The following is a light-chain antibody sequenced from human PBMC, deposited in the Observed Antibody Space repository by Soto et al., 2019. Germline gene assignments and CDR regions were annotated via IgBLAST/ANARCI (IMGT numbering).Light chain of an antibody. CDR3: SSFAGNNNLGL. Sequence: QSVLTQPPSASGSPGQSVTISCTGTSSDVGGYNYVSWYQHHPGKAPKLIIYEVSKRPSGVPDRFSGSKSGNTASLTVSGLQAEDEADYYCSSFAGNNNLGLFGGGTKVTVL. CDR2: EVS. J-gene: IGLJ2*01. V-gene: IGLV2-8*01. CDR1: SSDVGGYNY.